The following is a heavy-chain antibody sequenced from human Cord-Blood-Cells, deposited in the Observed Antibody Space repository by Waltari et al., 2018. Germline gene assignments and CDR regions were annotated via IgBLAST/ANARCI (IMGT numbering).Heavy chain of an antibody. Sequence: QVQLQESGPGLVKPSQTLSLTCTVSGGSISSGGYYWSWIRQHPGKGLEWIGYIYYSGSTYDNPSRKSRVTISVDTSKNQFSLKLSSVTAADTAVYYCARARRDGYNPFDYWGQGTLVTVSS. V-gene: IGHV4-31*03. J-gene: IGHJ4*02. CDR3: ARARRDGYNPFDY. CDR1: GGSISSGGYY. CDR2: IYYSGST. D-gene: IGHD5-12*01.